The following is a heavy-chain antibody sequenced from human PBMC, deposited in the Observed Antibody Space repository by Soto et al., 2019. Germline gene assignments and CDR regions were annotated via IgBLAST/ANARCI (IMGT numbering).Heavy chain of an antibody. CDR1: GFTFNHYA. J-gene: IGHJ6*01. CDR2: VSGRGGSK. Sequence: VQLLESGGGLVQPGGSLRLACTASGFTFNHYAMTWVRQAPGRGLEWVASVSGRGGSKKYADSVKGRFIISRVNSNSTLYLQMDSLGGEDTAVYYCAKDSTVTTSLYFYYYGFDVWGQGTTVTVSS. CDR3: AKDSTVTTSLYFYYYGFDV. V-gene: IGHV3-23*01. D-gene: IGHD4-17*01.